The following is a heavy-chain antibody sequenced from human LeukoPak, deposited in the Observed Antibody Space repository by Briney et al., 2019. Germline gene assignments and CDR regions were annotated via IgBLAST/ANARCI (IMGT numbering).Heavy chain of an antibody. V-gene: IGHV1-18*01. J-gene: IGHJ4*02. Sequence: ASVKVSCKASGYTFTSYGISWVRQAPGQGLEWMGWISAYNGNTNYAQKLQGRVTMTTDTSTSTAYMELRSLRSDDTAVYYCARDPGNWNDEFFDYWGQGTLVTVSS. CDR3: ARDPGNWNDEFFDY. CDR1: GYTFTSYG. CDR2: ISAYNGNT. D-gene: IGHD1-20*01.